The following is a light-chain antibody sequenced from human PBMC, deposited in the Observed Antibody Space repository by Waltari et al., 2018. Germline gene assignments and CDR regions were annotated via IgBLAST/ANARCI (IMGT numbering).Light chain of an antibody. CDR1: QSLTKY. CDR3: QLRIHWPYT. CDR2: DAS. J-gene: IGKJ2*01. V-gene: IGKV3-11*01. Sequence: IVFTQSPATLSLSPGGRATLSCRASQSLTKYLAWYQQKPGQAPRLLIYDASNRATGVPARFSGSGSGTDFTLTISSLGPEDFAVYYCQLRIHWPYTFGQGTKLE.